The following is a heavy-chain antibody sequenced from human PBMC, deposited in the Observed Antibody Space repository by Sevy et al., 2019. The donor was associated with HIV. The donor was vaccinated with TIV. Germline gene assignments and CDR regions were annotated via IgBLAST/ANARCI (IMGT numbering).Heavy chain of an antibody. V-gene: IGHV3-23*01. CDR3: ATDVGPIMFDY. CDR1: GFTFTNYA. CDR2: ISNSGSNT. J-gene: IGHJ4*02. D-gene: IGHD1-26*01. Sequence: GGSLRLSCPVSGFTFTNYAMSWVHQAPGRGLEWVSTISNSGSNTHYADSVKGRFNISRDNSKNTLYLEMNSLRAEDTAIYYCATDVGPIMFDYWGQGTLVTVSS.